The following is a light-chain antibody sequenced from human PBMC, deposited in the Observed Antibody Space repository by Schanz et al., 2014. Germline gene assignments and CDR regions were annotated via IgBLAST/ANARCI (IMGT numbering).Light chain of an antibody. J-gene: IGLJ3*02. CDR2: SND. Sequence: QSVLTQTPSASGPPGQRVTISCSGGSSNIGSNTVNWYQQVPGTAPKLLIYSNDQRPSGVPDRFSGSKSGTSASLAISGLQSDDEADYYCAAWDDSLNGWVFGGGTKLTVL. V-gene: IGLV1-44*01. CDR3: AAWDDSLNGWV. CDR1: SSNIGSNT.